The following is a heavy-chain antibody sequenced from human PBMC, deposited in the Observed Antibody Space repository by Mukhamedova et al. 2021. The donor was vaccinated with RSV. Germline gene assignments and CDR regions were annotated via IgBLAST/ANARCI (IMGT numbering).Heavy chain of an antibody. D-gene: IGHD3-16*01. V-gene: IGHV3-7*05. Sequence: GKGLEWVANIKLDGSEKYYVDSVKGRFTISRDNAKNSLYLQMNSLRAEDTAVYYCARRGDDSDYWGQGTLVTVSS. CDR2: IKLDGSEK. CDR3: ARRGDDSDY. J-gene: IGHJ4*02.